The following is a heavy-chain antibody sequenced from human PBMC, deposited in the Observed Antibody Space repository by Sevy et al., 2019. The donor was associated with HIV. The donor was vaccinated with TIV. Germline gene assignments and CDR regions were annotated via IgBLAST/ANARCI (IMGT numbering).Heavy chain of an antibody. D-gene: IGHD5-18*01. V-gene: IGHV4-61*01. Sequence: SETLSLTCIVSSGSVSSGNNYWSWIRQPPGKGLEWIGYINYSGNTKYNPSLKSRVTISMDTSKNQFSLNLTSVTAADTAVYYCARDPSEEGFSYGPFDSWGQGILVTVSS. CDR3: ARDPSEEGFSYGPFDS. J-gene: IGHJ5*01. CDR1: SGSVSSGNNY. CDR2: INYSGNT.